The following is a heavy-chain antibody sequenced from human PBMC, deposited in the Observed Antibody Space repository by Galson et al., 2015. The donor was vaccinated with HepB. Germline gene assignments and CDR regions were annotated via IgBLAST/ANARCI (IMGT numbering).Heavy chain of an antibody. CDR1: GGTFSSYA. V-gene: IGHV1-69*10. CDR2: IIPIFGIA. D-gene: IGHD1-26*01. CDR3: ASGPGGATKSFDY. J-gene: IGHJ4*02. Sequence: SVKVSCKASGGTFSSYAISWVRQAPGQGLEWMGGIIPIFGIANYAQKFQGRVTITADKSTSTAYMELSSLRSEDTAVHYCASGPGGATKSFDYWGQGTLVTVSS.